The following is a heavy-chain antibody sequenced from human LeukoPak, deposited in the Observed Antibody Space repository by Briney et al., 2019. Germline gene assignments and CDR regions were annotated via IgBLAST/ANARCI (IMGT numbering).Heavy chain of an antibody. Sequence: GASVKVSCKGYGYTFINHDIDWVRQAAGQGLEWMGLINPNSGGTNYAQKFQGRVTMTRDTSISTAYMELSRLRSDDTAVYYCARGWRVGSGRPRYFDYWGQGTLVTVSS. CDR2: INPNSGGT. V-gene: IGHV1-2*02. J-gene: IGHJ4*02. CDR3: ARGWRVGSGRPRYFDY. D-gene: IGHD6-19*01. CDR1: GYTFINHD.